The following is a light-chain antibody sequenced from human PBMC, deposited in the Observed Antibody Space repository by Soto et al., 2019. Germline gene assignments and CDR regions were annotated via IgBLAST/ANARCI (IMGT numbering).Light chain of an antibody. CDR2: DAS. CDR3: QLSQQRSCWPPIA. Sequence: DIVLTQSPATLSLSPGNRVTLSCRANERISHSLAWYQQRPGQAPRILIYDASFRATGIPERFSGSGSGTDFTLSIISLEPEDFAVYYCQLSQQRSCWPPIAFGQGTRLDLK. CDR1: ERISHS. J-gene: IGKJ5*01. V-gene: IGKV3-11*01.